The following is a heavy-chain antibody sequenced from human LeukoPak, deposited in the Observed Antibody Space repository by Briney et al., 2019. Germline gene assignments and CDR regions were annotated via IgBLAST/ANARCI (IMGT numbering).Heavy chain of an antibody. Sequence: PGGSLRLSCAASGXTFSIYSMSWVRQAPGKGLEWVSSIGRSSSYIYSAYSVKGRFTLSRDNAKNSLYLQMNSLRDEDTAVYYCARAYSDYVTAFDIWGQGTMVTVSS. V-gene: IGHV3-21*01. CDR2: IGRSSSYI. CDR3: ARAYSDYVTAFDI. D-gene: IGHD5-12*01. J-gene: IGHJ3*02. CDR1: GXTFSIYS.